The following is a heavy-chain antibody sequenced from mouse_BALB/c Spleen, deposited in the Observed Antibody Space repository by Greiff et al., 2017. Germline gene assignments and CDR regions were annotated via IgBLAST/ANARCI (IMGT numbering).Heavy chain of an antibody. CDR2: IYPGNVNT. CDR3: ARVYRYDGGSYYAMDY. CDR1: GYTFTSYY. Sequence: VQLQQSGPELVKPGASVRISCKASGYTFTSYYIHWVKQRPGQGLEWIGWIYPGNVNTKYNEKFKGKATLTADKSSSTAYMQLSSLTSEDSAVYFCARVYRYDGGSYYAMDYWGQGTSVTVSS. J-gene: IGHJ4*01. V-gene: IGHV1S56*01. D-gene: IGHD2-14*01.